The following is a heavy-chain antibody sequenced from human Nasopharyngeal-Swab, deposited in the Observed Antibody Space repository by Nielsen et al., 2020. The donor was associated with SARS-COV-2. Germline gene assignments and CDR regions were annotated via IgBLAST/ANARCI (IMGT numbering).Heavy chain of an antibody. J-gene: IGHJ6*02. D-gene: IGHD6-19*01. CDR2: VNPSGGST. CDR1: GYTFTSYY. Sequence: ASVKVSCKASGYTFTSYYMHWVRQAPGQGLEWMGIVNPSGGSTSYAQKFQGRVTMTRDTSTSTVYMELSSLRSEDTAVYYCASPPPHMGIAVAGQEDYYYGMDVWGQGTTVTVSS. CDR3: ASPPPHMGIAVAGQEDYYYGMDV. V-gene: IGHV1-46*01.